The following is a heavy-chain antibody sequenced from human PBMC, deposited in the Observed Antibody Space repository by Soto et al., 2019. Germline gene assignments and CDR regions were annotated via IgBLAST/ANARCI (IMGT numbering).Heavy chain of an antibody. CDR1: GGSISSSNW. D-gene: IGHD3-10*01. CDR2: IYHSGST. CDR3: LGTYYYGSGSPLVWYFDY. V-gene: IGHV4-4*02. J-gene: IGHJ4*02. Sequence: QVQLQESGPGLVKPSGTLSLTCAVSGGSISSSNWWSWVRQPPGKGLEWIGEIYHSGSTNYHPSLKSRVTISVDKSKNQFSLKLSSVTAADTAVYYCLGTYYYGSGSPLVWYFDYWGQGTLVTVSS.